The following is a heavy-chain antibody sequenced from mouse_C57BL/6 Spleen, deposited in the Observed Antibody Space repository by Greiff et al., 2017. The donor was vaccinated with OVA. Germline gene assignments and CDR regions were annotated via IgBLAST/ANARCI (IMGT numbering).Heavy chain of an antibody. J-gene: IGHJ4*01. V-gene: IGHV14-1*01. CDR2: IDPEDGDT. CDR3: TTYYGRARGNYYAMDY. CDR1: GFNIKDYY. Sequence: VQLQQSGAELVRPGASVKLSCTASGFNIKDYYMHWVKQRPEQGLEWIGRIDPEDGDTEYAPKFQGKATMTADTSSNTAYLQLSSLTSEDTAVYYCTTYYGRARGNYYAMDYWGQGTSVTVSS. D-gene: IGHD1-1*01.